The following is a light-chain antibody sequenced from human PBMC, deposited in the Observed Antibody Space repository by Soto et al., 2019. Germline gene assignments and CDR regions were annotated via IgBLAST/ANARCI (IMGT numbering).Light chain of an antibody. J-gene: IGLJ1*01. V-gene: IGLV2-14*01. CDR1: SSDVGGYNY. CDR3: SSYTSSSTYV. CDR2: DVS. Sequence: QSALTQPASVSGSPGESITISCTGTSSDVGGYNYVSWYQQHPGKAPKLMIYDVSNRPSGVSNRFSGSKSGNTASLTISRLQAEDEADYYCSSYTSSSTYVFGTGTQLTVL.